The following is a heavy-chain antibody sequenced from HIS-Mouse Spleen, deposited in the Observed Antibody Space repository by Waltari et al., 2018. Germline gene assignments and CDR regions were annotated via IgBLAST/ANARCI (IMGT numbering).Heavy chain of an antibody. Sequence: EVQMVESGGGLVKPGGSVRLAWAAPGFSFRSSSMNWVRQAPGKGLEWVSSISSSSSNIYYADSVKGRFTISRDNAKNSLYLQMNSLRAEDTAVYYCARATKLGMGAFDIWGQGTMVTVSS. V-gene: IGHV3-21*01. D-gene: IGHD7-27*01. CDR2: ISSSSSNI. CDR1: GFSFRSSS. J-gene: IGHJ3*02. CDR3: ARATKLGMGAFDI.